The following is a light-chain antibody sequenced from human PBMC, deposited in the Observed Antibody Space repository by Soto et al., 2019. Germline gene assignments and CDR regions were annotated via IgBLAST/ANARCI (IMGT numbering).Light chain of an antibody. CDR2: TAS. Sequence: EVVLTQSPATLSVSPGERATLSCRASQSVNINLAWYQQKPGQAPYLLIYTASTRATGVPARFSGSGSGTEFTLTISTLQSEDFKVYYCQQYNNWPITVGQGTRLEI. J-gene: IGKJ5*01. CDR1: QSVNIN. V-gene: IGKV3-15*01. CDR3: QQYNNWPIT.